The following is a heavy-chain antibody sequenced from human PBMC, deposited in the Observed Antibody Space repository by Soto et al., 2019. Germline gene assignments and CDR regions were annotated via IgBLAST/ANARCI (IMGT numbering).Heavy chain of an antibody. V-gene: IGHV3-15*07. J-gene: IGHJ4*02. CDR2: IKSKVDGETR. CDR3: CTGGYFLDY. D-gene: IGHD1-1*01. CDR1: GFTFSNAW. Sequence: EVQMVESGGGLVKPGGSLRLSCAASGFTFSNAWMNWVRQVPGKGLEWVGRIKSKVDGETRDYAVPVKGRFTISRDDSKNTVYRQMHSLTTDDTAVYYCCTGGYFLDYWGQGTLVTVSS.